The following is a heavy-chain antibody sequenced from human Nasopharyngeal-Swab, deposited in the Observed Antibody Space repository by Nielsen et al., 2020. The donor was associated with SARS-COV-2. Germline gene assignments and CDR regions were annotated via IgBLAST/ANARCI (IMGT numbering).Heavy chain of an antibody. V-gene: IGHV1-8*01. J-gene: IGHJ6*02. CDR3: ARDWSIAVAGYYYYYGMDV. CDR2: MNPNSGNT. CDR1: GYTFTSYD. D-gene: IGHD6-19*01. Sequence: ASVTVSCKASGYTFTSYDINWVLQATGQGLEWMGWMNPNSGNTGYAQKFQGRVTMTRNTSISTAYMELSSLRSEDTAVYYCARDWSIAVAGYYYYYGMDVWGQGTTVTVSS.